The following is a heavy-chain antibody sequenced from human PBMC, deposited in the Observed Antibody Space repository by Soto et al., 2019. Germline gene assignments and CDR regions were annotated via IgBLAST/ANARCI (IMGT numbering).Heavy chain of an antibody. CDR1: GFSFFSYT. J-gene: IGHJ4*02. CDR3: TRSPRSITGTPTGGAQNDY. D-gene: IGHD1-7*01. CDR2: ISSGNKYI. Sequence: PGGSLRLSCSGAGFSFFSYTMTWVRQAPGKGLEWVSSISSGNKYIYYADSVKGRFTISRDNAKSSLFLQMNSLRADDTAVYYCTRSPRSITGTPTGGAQNDYWGQGALVTVSS. V-gene: IGHV3-21*01.